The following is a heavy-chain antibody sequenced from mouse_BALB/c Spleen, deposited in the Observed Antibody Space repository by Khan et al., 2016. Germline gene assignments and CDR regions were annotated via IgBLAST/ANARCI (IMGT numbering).Heavy chain of an antibody. J-gene: IGHJ1*01. Sequence: QIQLVQSGPELKKPGETVKISCKASGYTFTNYGMNWVKQAPGKGLKWMGWINTYTGEPTYADDFKGRFAFSLVTSASTAYLQINSLHNEDTATYVCARYWNSYWYFDVWGAGTTVTVAA. CDR3: ARYWNSYWYFDV. V-gene: IGHV9-3-1*01. CDR1: GYTFTNYG. D-gene: IGHD4-1*01. CDR2: INTYTGEP.